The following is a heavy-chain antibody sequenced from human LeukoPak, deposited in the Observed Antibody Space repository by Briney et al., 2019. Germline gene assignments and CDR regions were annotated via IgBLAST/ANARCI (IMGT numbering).Heavy chain of an antibody. CDR1: GGSFSGYY. D-gene: IGHD5-18*01. CDR2: INHSGST. V-gene: IGHV4-34*01. J-gene: IGHJ4*02. Sequence: PSETLSLTWAVYGGSFSGYYWSWIRQPPGKGLEWVGEINHSGSTNYNPSLKSRVTISVDTSKNQFSLKLSSVTAADTAVYYCARGLIHKNWGQGTLVTVSS. CDR3: ARGLIHKN.